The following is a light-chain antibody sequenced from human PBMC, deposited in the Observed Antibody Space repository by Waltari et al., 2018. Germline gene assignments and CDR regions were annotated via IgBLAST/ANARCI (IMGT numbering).Light chain of an antibody. Sequence: DIQMTQSPSSVSASVGDRVPITCRASQDIGTFLGWYQQRPGKAPELLIYAASTLQSGVPSRFSGSGSGTDFTLTISSLQPEDFSTFYCQQTNLFPFTFGGGTKVEIK. J-gene: IGKJ4*01. V-gene: IGKV1D-12*01. CDR3: QQTNLFPFT. CDR2: AAS. CDR1: QDIGTF.